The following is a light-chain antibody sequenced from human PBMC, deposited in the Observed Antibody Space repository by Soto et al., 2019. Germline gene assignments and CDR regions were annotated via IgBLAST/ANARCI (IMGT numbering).Light chain of an antibody. Sequence: EIVMTQSPATLSVSPGERATLSCRASQSVSSNLAWYQQKPGQAPRLLIYGASTRATGIPARFCGSGSGTEFTLTISSLQSEDLAVYYCHLDNSWPPMAFGQGTKVEIK. V-gene: IGKV3-15*01. CDR1: QSVSSN. J-gene: IGKJ1*01. CDR2: GAS. CDR3: HLDNSWPPMA.